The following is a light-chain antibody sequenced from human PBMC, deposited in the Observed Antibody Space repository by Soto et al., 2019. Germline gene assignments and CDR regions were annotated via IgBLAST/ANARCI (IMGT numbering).Light chain of an antibody. CDR3: QQYDTSPPRYT. CDR2: AAS. V-gene: IGKV1-17*03. Sequence: DIQMTQSPSAKSASVGDRVTITCRASQGISKYLAWFQQKPGKVPKRLIYAASSLQSGVPARFSGSGSGTEFTLTISRLEPEDFAVYYCQQYDTSPPRYTFGQGTKVEIK. CDR1: QGISKY. J-gene: IGKJ2*01.